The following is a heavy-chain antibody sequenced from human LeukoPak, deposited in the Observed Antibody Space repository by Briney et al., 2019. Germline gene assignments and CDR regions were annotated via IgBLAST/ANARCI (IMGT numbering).Heavy chain of an antibody. V-gene: IGHV4-59*08. CDR1: GGSISSYY. D-gene: IGHD3-16*01. Sequence: PSETLSLTCTVSGGSISSYYWSWIRQPPGKGLEWIGYIYYSGSTNYNPSLKSRVTISVDTSKNQFSLKLSSVTAADTAVYYCARLRDYVWDPLFDYWGQGTLVTVSS. CDR2: IYYSGST. CDR3: ARLRDYVWDPLFDY. J-gene: IGHJ4*02.